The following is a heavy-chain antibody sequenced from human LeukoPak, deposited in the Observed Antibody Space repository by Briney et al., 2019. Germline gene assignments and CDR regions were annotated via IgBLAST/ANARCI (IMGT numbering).Heavy chain of an antibody. CDR1: GFSFSIYD. Sequence: GESLRLSCVASGFSFSIYDMSWFRQAPGKGLEWVSGIRGGGPETYYADSVKGRFSISRDNSKNTLFLQTNGLRAEDSAIYYCVRGIRAPDFWGQGTLVTVSS. J-gene: IGHJ4*02. CDR3: VRGIRAPDF. CDR2: IRGGGPET. V-gene: IGHV3-23*01.